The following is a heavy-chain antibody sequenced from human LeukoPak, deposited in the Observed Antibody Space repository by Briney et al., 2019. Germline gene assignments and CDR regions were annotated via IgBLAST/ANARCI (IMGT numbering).Heavy chain of an antibody. CDR2: INEDGSNK. CDR1: GFSFSNHY. D-gene: IGHD6-19*01. V-gene: IGHV3-7*01. CDR3: TRVVVAVPGYFDYFDF. Sequence: GGSLRLSCTASGFSFSNHYMRWIRQAPGRGLEWVANINEDGSNKWPLGSVKGRFTVSRDNARNSLYLQMNSLRVEDTAVYYCTRVVVAVPGYFDYFDFWGQGVLVTVSS. J-gene: IGHJ4*02.